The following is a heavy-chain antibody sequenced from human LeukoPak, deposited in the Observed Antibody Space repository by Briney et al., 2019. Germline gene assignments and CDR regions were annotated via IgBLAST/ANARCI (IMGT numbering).Heavy chain of an antibody. CDR1: GYTFTGYY. V-gene: IGHV1-2*02. J-gene: IGHJ6*03. Sequence: ASVKVSCKASGYTFTGYYMHWVRQAPGQGLEWMGWINPNSGGTNYAQKFQGRVTMTRDTSISTAYMELSRLRSDDTAVYYCARGYYLARQIQLFYMDVWGKGTTVTVSS. CDR3: ARGYYLARQIQLFYMDV. CDR2: INPNSGGT. D-gene: IGHD5-18*01.